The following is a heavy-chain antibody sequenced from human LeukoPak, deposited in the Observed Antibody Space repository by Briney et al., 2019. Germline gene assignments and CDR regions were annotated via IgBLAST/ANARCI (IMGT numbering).Heavy chain of an antibody. D-gene: IGHD6-19*01. V-gene: IGHV3-23*01. CDR1: GFTFNSHA. J-gene: IGHJ4*02. CDR3: AKTTLGYSSGRSPGWPIDY. CDR2: IVGSGGSS. Sequence: GGSLRLSCVASGFTFNSHAMYWVRQAPGKGLGWVSGIVGSGGSSYYAESVRGRFTISRDNSKNTVYMQMNSLRDEDTALYYCAKTTLGYSSGRSPGWPIDYWGQGTVVTVSS.